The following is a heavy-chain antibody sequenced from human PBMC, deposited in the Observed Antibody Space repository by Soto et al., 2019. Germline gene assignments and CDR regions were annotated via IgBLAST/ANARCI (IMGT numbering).Heavy chain of an antibody. CDR1: GGTISSWY. D-gene: IGHD1-26*01. CDR2: IYYSGST. V-gene: IGHV4-59*08. CDR3: ARRYGSAIDY. Sequence: SETLSLTCTVGGGTISSWYWSWIRQPPGKGLEWIGYIYYSGSTNCNPSLKSRVTISVDTSKNQFSLKLSSVTAADTAVYYCARRYGSAIDYWGQGTLVTAPQ. J-gene: IGHJ4*02.